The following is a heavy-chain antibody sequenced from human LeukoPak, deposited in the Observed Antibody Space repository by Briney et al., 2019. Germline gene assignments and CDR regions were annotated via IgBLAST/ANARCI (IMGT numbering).Heavy chain of an antibody. CDR2: INPNSGGT. J-gene: IGHJ4*02. Sequence: GASVKVSCKASGYTFTGYYMHWVRQAPGQGLEWMGWINPNSGGTNYAQKFQGRVTMTRDTSISTAYMELSRLGSDDTAVYYCARGYCSSTSCSYFDSWGQGTLVIVSS. V-gene: IGHV1-2*02. CDR3: ARGYCSSTSCSYFDS. CDR1: GYTFTGYY. D-gene: IGHD2-2*01.